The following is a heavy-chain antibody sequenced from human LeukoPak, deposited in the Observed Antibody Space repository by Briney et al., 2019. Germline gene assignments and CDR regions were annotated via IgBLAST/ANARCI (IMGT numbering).Heavy chain of an antibody. D-gene: IGHD6-19*01. CDR2: ISGSGGST. CDR1: GFTFSSYA. Sequence: GGSLRLSCAASGFTFSSYAMSWGRQAPGKGLEGGSAISGSGGSTYYADSVKGRFTISRDNSKNTLYLQMNSLRAEDTAVYYCAKVPRRQWLEPTYWGQGTLVTVSS. V-gene: IGHV3-23*01. J-gene: IGHJ4*02. CDR3: AKVPRRQWLEPTY.